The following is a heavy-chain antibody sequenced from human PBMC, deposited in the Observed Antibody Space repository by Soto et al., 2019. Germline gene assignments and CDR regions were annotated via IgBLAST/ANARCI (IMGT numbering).Heavy chain of an antibody. V-gene: IGHV4-61*01. Sequence: PSETLSLTCTVSGGSVSSGSYYWSWIRQPPGKGLEWIGYIYYSGSTNYNPSLKSRVTISVDTSKNQFSLKLSSVTAADTAVYYCARVGDSSGYFDTYFDYWGQGTLVTVSS. CDR3: ARVGDSSGYFDTYFDY. D-gene: IGHD3-22*01. J-gene: IGHJ4*02. CDR2: IYYSGST. CDR1: GGSVSSGSYY.